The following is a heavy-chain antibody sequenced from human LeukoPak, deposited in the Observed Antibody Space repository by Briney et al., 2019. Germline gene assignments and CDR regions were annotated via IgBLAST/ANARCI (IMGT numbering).Heavy chain of an antibody. CDR2: ISSSSYI. V-gene: IGHV3-21*01. J-gene: IGHJ6*02. CDR1: GFTFSSYS. Sequence: PGGSLRLSCAASGFTFSSYSMNWVGQAPGKGLEWVSSISSSSYIYYADSVKGRFTISRDNAKNSLYLQMNSLRAEDTAVYYCARATYYYGSGSYFKDFYYYYGMDVWGQGTTVTVSS. CDR3: ARATYYYGSGSYFKDFYYYYGMDV. D-gene: IGHD3-10*01.